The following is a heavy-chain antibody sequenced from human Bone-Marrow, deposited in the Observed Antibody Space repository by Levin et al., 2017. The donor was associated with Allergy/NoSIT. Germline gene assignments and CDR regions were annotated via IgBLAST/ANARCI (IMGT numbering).Heavy chain of an antibody. D-gene: IGHD4-11*01. Sequence: PGGSLRLSCVASGFTFRIYEMHWVRQAPGKGLEWVAGILYDGSSKDYADSVKGRFTISRDNSKNTLYLEMNSLRAEDTAVYYCAKELSKTDYSYSYGLDVWGQGTTVTVSS. CDR1: GFTFRIYE. CDR3: AKELSKTDYSYSYGLDV. V-gene: IGHV3-30*18. J-gene: IGHJ6*02. CDR2: ILYDGSSK.